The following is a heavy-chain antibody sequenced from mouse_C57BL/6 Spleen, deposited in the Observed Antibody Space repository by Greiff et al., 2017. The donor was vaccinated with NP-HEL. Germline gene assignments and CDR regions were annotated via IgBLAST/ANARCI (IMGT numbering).Heavy chain of an antibody. CDR2: IYWDDDK. D-gene: IGHD1-1*01. Sequence: QVQLKESGPGILQSSQTLSLTCSFSGFSLSTSGMGVSWIRQPSGKGLEWLAHIYWDDDKRYNPSLKSRLTISKDTSRNQVFLKITSVDTADTATYYCARMGYYGSSYDYYFDYWGQGTTLTVSS. CDR1: GFSLSTSGMG. V-gene: IGHV8-12*01. CDR3: ARMGYYGSSYDYYFDY. J-gene: IGHJ2*01.